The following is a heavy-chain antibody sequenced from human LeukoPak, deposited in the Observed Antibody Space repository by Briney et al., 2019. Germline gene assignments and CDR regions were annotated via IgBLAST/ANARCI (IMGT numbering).Heavy chain of an antibody. CDR3: ARVSFSGSYGDY. CDR1: GYTFTSYG. Sequence: PVASVEVSCKASGYTFTSYGISWVRQALGQGLEWMGWISAYNGNTNYAQKLQGRVTMTTDTSTSTAYMELRSLRSDDTAVYYCARVSFSGSYGDYWGQGTLVTVSS. D-gene: IGHD1-26*01. CDR2: ISAYNGNT. J-gene: IGHJ4*02. V-gene: IGHV1-18*01.